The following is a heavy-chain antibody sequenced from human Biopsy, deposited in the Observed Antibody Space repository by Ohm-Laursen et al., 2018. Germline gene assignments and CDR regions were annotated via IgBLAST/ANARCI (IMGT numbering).Heavy chain of an antibody. J-gene: IGHJ2*01. D-gene: IGHD3-22*01. CDR2: VYYTGST. CDR1: GDSISSSNFY. V-gene: IGHV4-61*03. Sequence: GTLSLTCTVSGDSISSSNFYWAWIRQPPGKGLEWIGYVYYTGSTDYNPSLQSRVTISVDTSKNHFSLRLRSVTPADTAIYCARDRGYYSDRTVPGYFDLWGRGTLVTVSS. CDR3: ARDRGYYSDRTVPGYFDL.